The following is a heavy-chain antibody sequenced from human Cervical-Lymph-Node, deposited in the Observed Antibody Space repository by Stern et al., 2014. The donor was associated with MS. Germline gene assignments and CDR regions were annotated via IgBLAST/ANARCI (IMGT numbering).Heavy chain of an antibody. CDR1: GYSFTIYY. CDR2: IYPYDSDA. Sequence: EMQLVESGAEVKKPGESLKISCKLSGYSFTIYYIAWVRQMPGKGLECMGVIYPYDSDATYSPSFQGQVTISADKSITTAYLQWSSLRASDTAMYYCARHVQGFDYWGQGTLVTVSS. CDR3: ARHVQGFDY. V-gene: IGHV5-51*01. J-gene: IGHJ4*02.